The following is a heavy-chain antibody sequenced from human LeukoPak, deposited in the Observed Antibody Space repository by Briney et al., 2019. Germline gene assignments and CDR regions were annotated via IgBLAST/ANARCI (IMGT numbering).Heavy chain of an antibody. CDR1: GGSISSHY. Sequence: SETLSLTCTVSGGSISSHYWSWIRQPPGKGLEWIGYTYYSGSTNYNPSLKSRVTISVDTSKNQFSLKLSSVTAADTAVYYCARDRVGLLDYWGQGTLVTVSS. CDR2: TYYSGST. D-gene: IGHD5-18*01. V-gene: IGHV4-59*11. CDR3: ARDRVGLLDY. J-gene: IGHJ4*02.